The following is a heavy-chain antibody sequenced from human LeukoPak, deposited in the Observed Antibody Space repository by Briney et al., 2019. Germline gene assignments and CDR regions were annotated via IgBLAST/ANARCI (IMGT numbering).Heavy chain of an antibody. CDR1: GGSFSGYY. CDR2: INHSGST. CDR3: ARGDHYDILAGLNY. D-gene: IGHD3-9*01. J-gene: IGHJ4*02. Sequence: PSETLSLTCAVYGGSFSGYYWSWVRQPPGKGLEWIGEINHSGSTNYNPSLKSRVIISVDTSKNQFSLKLSSVTAADTAVYYCARGDHYDILAGLNYWGQGTLVTVSS. V-gene: IGHV4-34*01.